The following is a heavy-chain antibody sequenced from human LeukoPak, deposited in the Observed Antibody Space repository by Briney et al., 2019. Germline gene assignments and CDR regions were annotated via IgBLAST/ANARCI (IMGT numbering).Heavy chain of an antibody. CDR1: GYTLTELS. CDR2: FDPEDGET. CDR3: ATTLLVVPAAPYYYYGMDV. Sequence: ASVKVSCKVSGYTLTELSMHWVRQAPGKGLEWMGGFDPEDGETIYAQKFQGRVTMTEDTSTDTAYMELSSLRSEDTAVYYCATTLLVVPAAPYYYYGMDVWGQGTTVAVSS. D-gene: IGHD2-2*01. V-gene: IGHV1-24*01. J-gene: IGHJ6*02.